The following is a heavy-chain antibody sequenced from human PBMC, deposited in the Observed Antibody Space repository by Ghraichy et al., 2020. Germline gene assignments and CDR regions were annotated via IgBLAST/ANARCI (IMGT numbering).Heavy chain of an antibody. Sequence: GGSLRLSCAASGFTFSGYLMHWVRQAPGKGLEWVAVISYDGTNKYYADSVKGRFTISRDNSKNTLSLQMNSLRPEDTAVYYCAKEDYWGQGTLVTVSS. CDR2: ISYDGTNK. CDR3: AKEDY. V-gene: IGHV3-30*18. J-gene: IGHJ4*02. CDR1: GFTFSGYL.